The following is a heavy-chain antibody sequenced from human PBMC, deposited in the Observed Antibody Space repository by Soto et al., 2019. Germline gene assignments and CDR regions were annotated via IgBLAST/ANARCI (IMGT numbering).Heavy chain of an antibody. D-gene: IGHD6-19*01. CDR3: ARSLGWYAIDY. Sequence: QVLLQESGPGLLQPSGTLSLSCVVSGVSIGSNFYWGWVRQPQGKELEWLGDMSHIGSVNYNPSLKGRVTISMDKCQNQFSLKLDSVTAADTSVYYCARSLGWYAIDYWGQGALVIVSS. J-gene: IGHJ4*02. CDR1: GVSIGSNFY. V-gene: IGHV4-4*02. CDR2: MSHIGSV.